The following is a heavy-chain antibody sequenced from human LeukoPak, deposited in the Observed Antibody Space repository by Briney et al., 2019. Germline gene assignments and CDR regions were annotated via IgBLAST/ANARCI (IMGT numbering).Heavy chain of an antibody. V-gene: IGHV3-23*01. J-gene: IGHJ4*02. CDR3: ARDPFKDGYNYWFDY. D-gene: IGHD5-24*01. CDR2: ISGSGGST. Sequence: GGSLRPSCAASGFTFSSYAMSWVRQAPGKGLEWVSAISGSGGSTYYADSVKGRFTISGDNSKNTLYLQMNSLRAEDTAVYYCARDPFKDGYNYWFDYWGQGTLVTVSS. CDR1: GFTFSSYA.